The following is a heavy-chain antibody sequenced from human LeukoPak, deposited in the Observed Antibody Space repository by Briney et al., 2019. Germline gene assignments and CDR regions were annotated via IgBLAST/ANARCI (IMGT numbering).Heavy chain of an antibody. CDR2: IYTSGST. J-gene: IGHJ6*03. CDR3: ARLHHYYYYMDV. Sequence: PSETLSLTCTVSGGSISSYYWSWIRQPPGKGREWIGYIYTSGSTNYNPSLKSRVTISVDTSKNQFSLKLSSVTAADTAVYYCARLHHYYYYMDVWGKGTTVTVSS. V-gene: IGHV4-4*09. CDR1: GGSISSYY.